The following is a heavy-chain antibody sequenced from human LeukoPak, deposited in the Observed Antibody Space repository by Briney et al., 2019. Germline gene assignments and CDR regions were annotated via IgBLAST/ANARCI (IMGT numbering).Heavy chain of an antibody. CDR2: IRYDGSNK. D-gene: IGHD1-26*01. CDR3: ARDSSIVGVGTTYFQH. CDR1: GFTFSSYG. V-gene: IGHV3-30*02. J-gene: IGHJ1*01. Sequence: PGGSLRLSCAASGFTFSSYGMHWVRQAPGKGLEWVAFIRYDGSNKYYADSVKGRFTISRDNAKNSLYLQMNSLRAEDTAVYYCARDSSIVGVGTTYFQHWGQGTLVTVSS.